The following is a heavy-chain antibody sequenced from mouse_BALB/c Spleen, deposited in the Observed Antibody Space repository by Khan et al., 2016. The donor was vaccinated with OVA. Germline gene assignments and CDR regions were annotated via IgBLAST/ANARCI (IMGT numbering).Heavy chain of an antibody. CDR3: ARPHEI. J-gene: IGHJ2*01. Sequence: QVQLKQSGAELARPGASVKMSCKASGYTFTSYTMHWVKQRPGQGLEWIGYINPSSGYTKYNQKFKDKATLTADKSSSTAYMQLSSLTSEATAVYCCARPHEIWGQGTTLTVSS. CDR1: GYTFTSYT. V-gene: IGHV1-4*01. CDR2: INPSSGYT.